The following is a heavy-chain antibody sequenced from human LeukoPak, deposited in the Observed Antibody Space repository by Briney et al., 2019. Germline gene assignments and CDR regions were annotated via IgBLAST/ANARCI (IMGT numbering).Heavy chain of an antibody. CDR2: IYYSGST. J-gene: IGHJ3*02. CDR3: ATVYDYVWGSYRPRDAFDI. Sequence: SETLSLTCTVSGGSISSSSYYWGWIRQPPGKGLEWIGSIYYSGSTHYNPSLKSRVTISVDTSKNQFSLKLSSVTAADTAVYYCATVYDYVWGSYRPRDAFDIWGQGTMVTVSS. V-gene: IGHV4-39*01. D-gene: IGHD3-16*02. CDR1: GGSISSSSYY.